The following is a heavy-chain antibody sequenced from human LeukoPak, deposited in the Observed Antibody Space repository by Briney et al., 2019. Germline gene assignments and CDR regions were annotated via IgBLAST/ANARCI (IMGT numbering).Heavy chain of an antibody. V-gene: IGHV1-2*02. D-gene: IGHD2-21*01. Sequence: ASVKVSCKASGYTFTGYYMHWVRQAPGQGLEWMGWINPNSGGTNYAQKFQGRVTMTRDTSISTAYMGLSRLRSDDTAVYYCARSFAIVAVVDWFDPWGQGTLVTVSS. J-gene: IGHJ5*02. CDR1: GYTFTGYY. CDR3: ARSFAIVAVVDWFDP. CDR2: INPNSGGT.